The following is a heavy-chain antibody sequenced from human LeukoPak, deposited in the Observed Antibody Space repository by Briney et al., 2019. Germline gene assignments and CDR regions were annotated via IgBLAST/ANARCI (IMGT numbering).Heavy chain of an antibody. CDR3: ARDDHAGGRRFDS. CDR1: GFTFSSYE. D-gene: IGHD4-23*01. CDR2: IGTSDSTT. J-gene: IGHJ5*01. V-gene: IGHV3-48*03. Sequence: PGGSLRLSCAASGFTFSSYEMNWARQAPGKGLELLSYIGTSDSTTAYADSVKGRFTISRDNAKNSLYLQMDSLRPEDTAVYYCARDDHAGGRRFDSWGQGTLVIVSS.